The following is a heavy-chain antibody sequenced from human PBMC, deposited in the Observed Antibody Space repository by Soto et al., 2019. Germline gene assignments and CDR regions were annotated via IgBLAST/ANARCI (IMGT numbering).Heavy chain of an antibody. Sequence: PGGSLRLSCAASVFPFSSYAMSWVRQAPGKGLEWVSAISGSGGSTYYADSVKGRFTISRDNSKNTLYLQMNSLRAEDTAVYYCALEPDVVVTAPNKFDYWGQGTLVTVSS. CDR2: ISGSGGST. CDR3: ALEPDVVVTAPNKFDY. D-gene: IGHD2-21*02. CDR1: VFPFSSYA. J-gene: IGHJ4*02. V-gene: IGHV3-23*01.